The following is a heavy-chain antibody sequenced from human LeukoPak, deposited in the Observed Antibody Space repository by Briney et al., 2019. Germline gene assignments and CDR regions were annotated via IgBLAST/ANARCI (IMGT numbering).Heavy chain of an antibody. CDR1: GVSISSSNSY. J-gene: IGHJ4*02. V-gene: IGHV4-39*07. D-gene: IGHD6-13*01. CDR2: IYYTGNT. CDR3: ARDRGAIAAAGTFCYFDY. Sequence: PSETLSLTCSVSGVSISSSNSYWGWIRQPPGKGLEWIGSIYYTGNTYYNASLKSRVTISVDTSKNQFSLKLSSVTAADTAVYYCARDRGAIAAAGTFCYFDYWGQGTLVTVSS.